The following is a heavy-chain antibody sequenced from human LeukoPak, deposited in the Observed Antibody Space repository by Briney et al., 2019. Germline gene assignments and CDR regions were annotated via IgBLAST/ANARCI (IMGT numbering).Heavy chain of an antibody. V-gene: IGHV4-59*01. D-gene: IGHD2-2*02. Sequence: PSETLSLTCTVSGGSISSYYWSWIRQPPGKGLEWVGYIYHSGSTNYNPSLKSRVTISVDTSKNQFSLKLSSVTAADTAVYYCAXXXXXXXCYTADRDAFDIWGRGTMVTVSS. CDR2: IYHSGST. J-gene: IGHJ3*02. CDR1: GGSISSYY. CDR3: AXXXXXXXCYTADRDAFDI.